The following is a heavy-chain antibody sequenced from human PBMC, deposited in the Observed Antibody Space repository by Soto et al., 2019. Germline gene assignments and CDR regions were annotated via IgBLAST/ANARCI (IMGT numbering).Heavy chain of an antibody. CDR2: ISGSDGST. V-gene: IGHV3-23*01. J-gene: IGHJ4*02. CDR1: GFTFSSYA. CDR3: SRRSSSWYFDY. Sequence: GGSLRLSCAASGFTFSSYAMNWVRQAPGKGLEWVSVISGSDGSTYYADSVKGRFTISRDNSKNTLNLQMNSLRAEDTAVYYCSRRSSSWYFDYWGQGTLVTVSS. D-gene: IGHD6-13*01.